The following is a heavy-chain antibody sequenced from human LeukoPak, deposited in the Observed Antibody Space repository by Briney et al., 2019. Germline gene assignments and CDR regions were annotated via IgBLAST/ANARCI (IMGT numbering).Heavy chain of an antibody. V-gene: IGHV4-61*01. CDR1: GGSVSSGNYY. CDR2: IYYSGST. D-gene: IGHD2-15*01. Sequence: SETLYLTCTVSGGSVSSGNYYWSWIRQPPGKGLEWIGYIYYSGSTNYSPSLKSRVTISIDTSKNQFSLKLSSVTAADTAVYYCARGYRSGGTCYRSYFQHWGQGALVTVSS. CDR3: ARGYRSGGTCYRSYFQH. J-gene: IGHJ1*01.